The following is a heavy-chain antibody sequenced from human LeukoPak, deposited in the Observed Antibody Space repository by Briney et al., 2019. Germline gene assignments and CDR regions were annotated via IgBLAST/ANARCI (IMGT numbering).Heavy chain of an antibody. V-gene: IGHV4-59*02. CDR2: IYYSGNT. J-gene: IGHJ4*02. CDR1: GGSVSNYY. D-gene: IGHD3-10*01. Sequence: SETLSLTCSVSGGSVSNYYWSWIRQPPGKGLEWIGYIYYSGNTNYNPSLKSRVTISVDTSKRQFSLKLSSVTAADTAVYYCAGDTYGNDYWGQGTLVTVSS. CDR3: AGDTYGNDY.